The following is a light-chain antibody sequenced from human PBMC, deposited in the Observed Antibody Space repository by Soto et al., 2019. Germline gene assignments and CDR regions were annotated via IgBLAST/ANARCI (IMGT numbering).Light chain of an antibody. V-gene: IGLV1-40*01. CDR3: QSFDSSLNGWV. J-gene: IGLJ3*02. CDR1: SSNIGAGHD. CDR2: GNT. Sequence: QSVLTQPPSVSGAPGQRVTISCTGSSSNIGAGHDVHWYQQVPGTAPKLLASGNTNRPSGVPDRFSGSNSGTSASLAITGLQAEDEADYYCQSFDSSLNGWVFGGGTKLTVL.